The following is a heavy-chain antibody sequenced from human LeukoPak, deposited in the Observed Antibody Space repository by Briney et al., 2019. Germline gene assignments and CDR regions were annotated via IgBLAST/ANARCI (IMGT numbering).Heavy chain of an antibody. V-gene: IGHV3-30*18. CDR2: ISYDGSNK. CDR3: AKGDSSSWYYFDF. Sequence: GGSLRLSCAASGFTFSSYGMHWVRQAPGKGLEWVAVISYDGSNKYYADSVKGRFTISRDNSKNTLYLQMNSLRAEDTAVYYCAKGDSSSWYYFDFWGQGTLVTVSS. D-gene: IGHD6-13*01. J-gene: IGHJ4*02. CDR1: GFTFSSYG.